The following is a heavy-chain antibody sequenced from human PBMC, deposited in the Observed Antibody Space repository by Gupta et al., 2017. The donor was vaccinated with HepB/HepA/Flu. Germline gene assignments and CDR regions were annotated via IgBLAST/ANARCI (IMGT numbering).Heavy chain of an antibody. D-gene: IGHD4-17*01. V-gene: IGHV3-7*01. CDR2: IKHDGSEK. J-gene: IGHJ4*02. Sequence: CAASGFTFSTHWMNLVRQAPGKGLEWVATIKHDGSEKYYVDSVKGRCTISRDNTKNLMYLQMNSLRADDTAVYYCGRGYGVSTSPLESWGQGALVTVSS. CDR3: GRGYGVSTSPLES. CDR1: GFTFSTHW.